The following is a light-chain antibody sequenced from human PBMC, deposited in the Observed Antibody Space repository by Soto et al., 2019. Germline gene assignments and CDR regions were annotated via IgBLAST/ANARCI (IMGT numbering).Light chain of an antibody. CDR2: DVS. CDR3: SSYTSSSALEV. Sequence: QSALTQPASVSGSPGQSITISCTGTSSDVGGDHYVSWYQQHPGKAPKLMIYDVSNRPSGVSNRFSGSKSGNTASLTISGLQAEDEAGYYCSSYTSSSALEVFGAGTKVTVL. CDR1: SSDVGGDHY. V-gene: IGLV2-14*01. J-gene: IGLJ1*01.